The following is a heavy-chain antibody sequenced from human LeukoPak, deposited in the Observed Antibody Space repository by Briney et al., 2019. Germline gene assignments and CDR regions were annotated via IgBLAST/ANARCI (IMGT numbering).Heavy chain of an antibody. J-gene: IGHJ4*02. Sequence: PSETLSLTCTVSGGSISSSRYYWGWIRQPPGKGLEWIGSIYYSGSTYYNPSLKSRVTISVDTSKNQFSLKLSSVTAADTAVYYCASHKENRPIFGVGRPVDFWGQGTLVTVSS. D-gene: IGHD3-3*01. CDR1: GGSISSSRYY. CDR2: IYYSGST. V-gene: IGHV4-39*01. CDR3: ASHKENRPIFGVGRPVDF.